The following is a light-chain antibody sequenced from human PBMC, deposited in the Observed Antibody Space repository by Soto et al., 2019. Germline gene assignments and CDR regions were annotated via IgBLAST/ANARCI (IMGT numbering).Light chain of an antibody. V-gene: IGLV2-14*03. Sequence: QPALTQPVAVSGSHRQSIAISCSGTSSDVGGYNYVSWYQQHPGKAPKLMIYDVSNRPSGVSNRFSGSKSGNTASLTISGLQAEDEADYYCCSYTTSSTYVFGTGTKVTVL. J-gene: IGLJ1*01. CDR1: SSDVGGYNY. CDR3: CSYTTSSTYV. CDR2: DVS.